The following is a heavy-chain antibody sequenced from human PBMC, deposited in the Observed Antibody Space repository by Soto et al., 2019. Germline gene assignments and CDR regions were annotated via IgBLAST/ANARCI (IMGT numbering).Heavy chain of an antibody. V-gene: IGHV3-15*07. CDR1: GFANFSKAW. J-gene: IGHJ4*02. D-gene: IGHD3-10*01. CDR3: TTGVY. CDR2: IKSRSGGGTT. Sequence: EVQLVESGGGFVEPGGSLRLFCEASGFANFSKAWMYWVRQAPGKGLEWVGHIKSRSGGGTTGYAAPVQGRFSISRDDSAITLFLQMNSLKVEDTAFYYCTTGVYWGQGTLATVSS.